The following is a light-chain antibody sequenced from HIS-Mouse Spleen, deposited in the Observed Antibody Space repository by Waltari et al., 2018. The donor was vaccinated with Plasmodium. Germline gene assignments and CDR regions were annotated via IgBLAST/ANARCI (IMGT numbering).Light chain of an antibody. CDR3: QQRSNWLT. CDR1: QIVSSY. J-gene: IGKJ4*01. CDR2: DAS. Sequence: EIVLTQSPATLSLSPGERATLSCRASQIVSSYLAWYQQKPGQAPRLLIYDASNRATGIPARFSVSGSGTDFTLTISSLEPEDFAVYYCQQRSNWLTFGGGTKVEIK. V-gene: IGKV3-11*01.